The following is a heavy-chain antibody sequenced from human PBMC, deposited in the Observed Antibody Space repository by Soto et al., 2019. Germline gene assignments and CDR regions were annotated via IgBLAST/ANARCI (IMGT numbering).Heavy chain of an antibody. J-gene: IGHJ1*01. D-gene: IGHD2-2*01. V-gene: IGHV3-21*01. CDR3: ALAVLGYCSSTSCYDAEYFQH. Sequence: GGSLRLSCAASGFTFSSYSMNWVRQAPGKGLEWVSSISSSSSYIYYADSVKGRFTISRDNAKNSLYLQMNSLRAEDTAVYYCALAVLGYCSSTSCYDAEYFQHWGQGTLVTVSS. CDR2: ISSSSSYI. CDR1: GFTFSSYS.